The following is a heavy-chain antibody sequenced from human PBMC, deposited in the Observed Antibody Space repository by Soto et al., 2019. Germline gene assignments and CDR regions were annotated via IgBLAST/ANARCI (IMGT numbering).Heavy chain of an antibody. CDR2: INHSGST. V-gene: IGHV4-34*02. CDR1: GGSFSGYY. D-gene: IGHD2-2*01. CDR3: ASYDCSSGSCYFSDY. Sequence: QVQLQQWGAGLLKPSETLSLTCAVYGGSFSGYYWSWICQPPGKGLEWIGEINHSGSTKYNPSLKSRVIISVDTSKNQFSLKLSSVTAADTAVYYCASYDCSSGSCYFSDYWGQGSLVTVSS. J-gene: IGHJ4*02.